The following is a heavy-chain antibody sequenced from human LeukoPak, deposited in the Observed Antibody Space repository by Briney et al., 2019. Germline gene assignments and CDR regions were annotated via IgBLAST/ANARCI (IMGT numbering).Heavy chain of an antibody. CDR1: GGSISSSSYY. V-gene: IGHV4-61*02. CDR3: ARETRDCSSTSCYLVLDY. D-gene: IGHD2-2*01. CDR2: IYTSGST. J-gene: IGHJ4*02. Sequence: SETLSLTCTVSGGSISSSSYYWSWIRQPAGKGLEWIGRIYTSGSTNYNPSLKSRVTMSVDTSKNQFSLKLSSVTAADTAVYYCARETRDCSSTSCYLVLDYWGQGTLVTVSS.